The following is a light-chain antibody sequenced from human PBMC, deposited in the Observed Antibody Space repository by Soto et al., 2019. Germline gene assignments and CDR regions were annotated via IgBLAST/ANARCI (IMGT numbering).Light chain of an antibody. Sequence: QSALTQPASVSGSPGQSITISCTGTSSDVGGYNYVSWYQQHPGQAPKLMIYDVSNRPSGVSNRFSGSKSGNTASLTISGLQAEDEADYYCTSYNRSSNLWVFGGGTKVTVL. CDR1: SSDVGGYNY. V-gene: IGLV2-14*03. CDR2: DVS. CDR3: TSYNRSSNLWV. J-gene: IGLJ3*02.